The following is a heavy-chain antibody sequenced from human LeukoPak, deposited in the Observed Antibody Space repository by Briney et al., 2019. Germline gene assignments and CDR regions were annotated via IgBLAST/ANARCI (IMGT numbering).Heavy chain of an antibody. D-gene: IGHD4-11*01. V-gene: IGHV4-59*01. CDR1: GGSISSYY. CDR2: ISYSGGT. CDR3: ARHRDSTTYDL. Sequence: SETLSLTCTVSGGSISSYYWSWVRQTPGKGLEWIGYISYSGGTKYNSSLESRVIMSVDTSKNQFSLKLTSVTAADTAVYYCARHRDSTTYDLWGQGILVTVSS. J-gene: IGHJ5*02.